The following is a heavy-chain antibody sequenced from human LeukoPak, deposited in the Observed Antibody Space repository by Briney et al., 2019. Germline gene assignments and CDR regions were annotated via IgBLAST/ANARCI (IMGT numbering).Heavy chain of an antibody. CDR2: ISGSGGST. Sequence: GGSLRLSCAASGFTFSSYAMSWVRQAPGKGLEWVSAISGSGGSTYYADSVKGRFTISRDNSKNTLYLQMNSLRAEDTAIYYCAKDKLAYCSGGSCYYFDYWGQGTLVTVSS. CDR3: AKDKLAYCSGGSCYYFDY. D-gene: IGHD2-15*01. CDR1: GFTFSSYA. J-gene: IGHJ4*02. V-gene: IGHV3-23*01.